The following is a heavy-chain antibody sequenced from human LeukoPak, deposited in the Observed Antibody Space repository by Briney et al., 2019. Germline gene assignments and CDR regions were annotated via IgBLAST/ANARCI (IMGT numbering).Heavy chain of an antibody. Sequence: GSLRLSCAASGFTFSSYSMNWVRQAPGKGLEWVAVISYDGSNKYYADSVKGRFTISRDNSKNTLYLQMNSLRAEDTAVYYCARDRDGYNHLFDYWGQGTLVTVSS. CDR2: ISYDGSNK. CDR3: ARDRDGYNHLFDY. V-gene: IGHV3-30*03. D-gene: IGHD5-24*01. CDR1: GFTFSSYS. J-gene: IGHJ4*02.